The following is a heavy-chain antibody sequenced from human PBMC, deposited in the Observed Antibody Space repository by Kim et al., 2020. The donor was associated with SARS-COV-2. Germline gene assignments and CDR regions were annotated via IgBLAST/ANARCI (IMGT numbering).Heavy chain of an antibody. V-gene: IGHV3-23*01. D-gene: IGHD2-15*01. J-gene: IGHJ6*02. CDR2: ISGNGDNK. CDR1: GFTFDTYA. Sequence: GGSLRLSCAASGFTFDTYAMSWVRQAPGKGLEWVSVISGNGDNKYYADSVRGRFTISRDNSKNTLYLQMNSLRDEDTALYYCANVVVMDGYNFFYYYGMVTWGQGTAVTVSS. CDR3: ANVVVMDGYNFFYYYGMVT.